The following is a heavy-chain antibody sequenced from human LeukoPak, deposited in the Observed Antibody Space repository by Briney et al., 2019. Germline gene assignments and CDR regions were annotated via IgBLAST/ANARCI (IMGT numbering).Heavy chain of an antibody. J-gene: IGHJ3*02. V-gene: IGHV3-30*02. CDR3: AKGLYGDSRWGAFDI. CDR1: GFTFSSYG. Sequence: PGGSLRLSCAASGFTFSSYGMHWVRQAPGKGLEWVAFIRYDGSNKYYADSVKGRFTISRDNSKNTLYLQMNSLRAEDTAVYYCAKGLYGDSRWGAFDIWGQGTMVTVSS. CDR2: IRYDGSNK. D-gene: IGHD4-17*01.